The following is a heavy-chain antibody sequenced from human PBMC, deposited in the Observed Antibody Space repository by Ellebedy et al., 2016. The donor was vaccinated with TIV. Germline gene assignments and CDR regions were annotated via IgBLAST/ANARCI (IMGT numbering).Heavy chain of an antibody. CDR2: INSDGSST. CDR3: AKESSTSGMDV. Sequence: GESLKISXAASGFTFSSYWMHWVRQAPGKGLVWVSRINSDGSSTSYADSVKGRFTISRDNAKNTLYLQMNSLRAEDTAVYYCAKESSTSGMDVWGQGTTVTVSS. J-gene: IGHJ6*02. V-gene: IGHV3-74*01. CDR1: GFTFSSYW. D-gene: IGHD5/OR15-5a*01.